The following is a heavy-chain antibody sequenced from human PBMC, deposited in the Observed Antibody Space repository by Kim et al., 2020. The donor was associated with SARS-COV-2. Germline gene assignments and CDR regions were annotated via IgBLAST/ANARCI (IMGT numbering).Heavy chain of an antibody. J-gene: IGHJ4*02. CDR3: AKDRPMRVVAIDY. D-gene: IGHD3-22*01. Sequence: ASPLKGRFTISRANPTNTLYLQMNSLRAEDTAVYYCAKDRPMRVVAIDYWGQGTLVTVSS. V-gene: IGHV3-23*01.